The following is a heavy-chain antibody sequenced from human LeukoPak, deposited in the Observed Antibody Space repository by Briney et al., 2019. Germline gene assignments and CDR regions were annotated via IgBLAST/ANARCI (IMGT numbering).Heavy chain of an antibody. V-gene: IGHV3-66*01. CDR1: GFTVSSNY. CDR3: ARGVYYDSSFDAFDI. J-gene: IGHJ3*02. D-gene: IGHD3-22*01. Sequence: GGSLRLSCAASGFTVSSNYMSWVRQAPGKGLKWASAIYSGGSTYYADSVKGRFTISRDNSKNTLYLQMNSLRAEDTAVYYCARGVYYDSSFDAFDIWGQGTMVTVSS. CDR2: IYSGGST.